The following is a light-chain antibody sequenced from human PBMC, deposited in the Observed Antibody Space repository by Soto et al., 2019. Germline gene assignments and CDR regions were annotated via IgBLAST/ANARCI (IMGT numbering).Light chain of an antibody. Sequence: DIVMTQSPDSLAVSLGERATINCKSSQSVLSRSNNKNSLAWYQQKPGQPPKLLIYWASTRECGVPDRFSGSGSGTHFTLTIGSLQAEDVAVYYCQQYYSIPPWTFGQGTKVEIK. J-gene: IGKJ1*01. V-gene: IGKV4-1*01. CDR3: QQYYSIPPWT. CDR1: QSVLSRSNNKNS. CDR2: WAS.